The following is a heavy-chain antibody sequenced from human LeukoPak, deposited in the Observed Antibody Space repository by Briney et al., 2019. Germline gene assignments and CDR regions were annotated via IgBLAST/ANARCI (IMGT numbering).Heavy chain of an antibody. CDR2: INLNSGGT. D-gene: IGHD4-17*01. Sequence: ASVKVSCKASGYTFTGYYMHWVRQAPGQGLEWMGWINLNSGGTNYAQKFQGRVTMTRDTSISTAYMELSRLRSDDTAVYYCARGDYGDHFDYWGQGTLVTVSS. V-gene: IGHV1-2*02. J-gene: IGHJ4*02. CDR1: GYTFTGYY. CDR3: ARGDYGDHFDY.